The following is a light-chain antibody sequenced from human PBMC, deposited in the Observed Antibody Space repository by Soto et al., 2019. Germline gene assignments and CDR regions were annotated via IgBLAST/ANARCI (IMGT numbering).Light chain of an antibody. Sequence: QSALTQPVSVSGSPGQSITISCTGTSSDVGGYNYVSWYQQHPGKAPKLMIYEVTKRPSGVSNRFSGSKSGNMASLTISGLQAEDESDYYCGSYTSTSTLVFGGGTKVTVL. V-gene: IGLV2-14*01. CDR3: GSYTSTSTLV. CDR2: EVT. J-gene: IGLJ3*02. CDR1: SSDVGGYNY.